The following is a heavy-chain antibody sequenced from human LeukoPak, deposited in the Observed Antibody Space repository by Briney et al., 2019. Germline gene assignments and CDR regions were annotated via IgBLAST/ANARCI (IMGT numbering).Heavy chain of an antibody. D-gene: IGHD4-23*01. J-gene: IGHJ4*02. CDR3: AGKGDYGGNSVSGSFDY. CDR1: GGSFSGYY. Sequence: MPSETLSLTCAVYGGSFSGYYWSWIRQPPGKGLEWIGEINHSGSTNYNPSLKSRVTISVDTSKNQFSLKLSSVTAADTAVYYCAGKGDYGGNSVSGSFDYWGQGTLVTVSS. CDR2: INHSGST. V-gene: IGHV4-34*01.